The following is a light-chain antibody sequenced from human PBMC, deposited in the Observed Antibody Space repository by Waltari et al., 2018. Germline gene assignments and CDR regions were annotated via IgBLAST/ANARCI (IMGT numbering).Light chain of an antibody. CDR1: SSNVGFYNL. J-gene: IGLJ3*02. CDR2: EVL. V-gene: IGLV2-23*02. Sequence: QSALTQPASVSGSPGQSVTLSCTGTSSNVGFYNLVSWCQQHPYKAPKLMIYEVLVRPSVISNRFSGSKSGDTASLTISGLRAEDEADYYCCSYAGRNVWVFGGGTKLTVL. CDR3: CSYAGRNVWV.